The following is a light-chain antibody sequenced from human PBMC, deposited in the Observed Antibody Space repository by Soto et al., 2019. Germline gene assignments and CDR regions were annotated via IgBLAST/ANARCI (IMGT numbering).Light chain of an antibody. CDR2: EVS. J-gene: IGLJ2*01. V-gene: IGLV2-14*01. Sequence: QSALTQPASVSGSPGQSITISCTGTSSDVGGYNYVSWYQQHPGKAPKLLIYEVSNRPSGVSNRFSGSRAGNTASLTISGLQPEDDADYYCSAYTSSSLVVFGAGTKLTVL. CDR3: SAYTSSSLVV. CDR1: SSDVGGYNY.